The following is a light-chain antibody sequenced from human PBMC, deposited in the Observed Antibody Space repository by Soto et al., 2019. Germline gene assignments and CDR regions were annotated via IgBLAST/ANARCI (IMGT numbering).Light chain of an antibody. J-gene: IGKJ5*01. Sequence: DIVMTQSPLSLPVTPGEPASISCRSSQSLLHSNGYNYLDWYLQKPGQSPQLLIYLGSNRASGVPDMFSGSGLGTDFTLKISRVEAEDVGVYYCMQALQTPTFGQGTRLEIK. CDR3: MQALQTPT. CDR2: LGS. CDR1: QSLLHSNGYNY. V-gene: IGKV2-28*01.